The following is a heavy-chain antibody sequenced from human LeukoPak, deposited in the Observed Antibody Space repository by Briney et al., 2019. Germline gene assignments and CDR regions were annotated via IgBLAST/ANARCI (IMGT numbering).Heavy chain of an antibody. J-gene: IGHJ4*02. CDR3: ARSPIGLGFFDY. Sequence: ASVKVSCKASGYTFTNYAMNWVRQAPGQGLEWMGWITPNSDGTDYAQKFQGRVTMTRDTSITTAYMELSSLRSDDTAVYYCARSPIGLGFFDYWGQGTLVTVSS. V-gene: IGHV1-2*02. CDR2: ITPNSDGT. D-gene: IGHD7-27*01. CDR1: GYTFTNYA.